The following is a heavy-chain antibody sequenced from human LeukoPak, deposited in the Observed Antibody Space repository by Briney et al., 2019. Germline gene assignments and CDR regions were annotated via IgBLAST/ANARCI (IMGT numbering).Heavy chain of an antibody. J-gene: IGHJ4*02. CDR2: MNPNSGNT. Sequence: WMNPNSGNTGYAQKFQGRVTMTRNTSISTAYMELSSLRSEDTAVYYCAREALVGATFPDYWGQGTLVTVSS. V-gene: IGHV1-8*01. CDR3: AREALVGATFPDY. D-gene: IGHD1-26*01.